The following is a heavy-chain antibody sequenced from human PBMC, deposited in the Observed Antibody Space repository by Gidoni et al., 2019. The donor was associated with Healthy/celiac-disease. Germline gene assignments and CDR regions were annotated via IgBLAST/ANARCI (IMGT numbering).Heavy chain of an antibody. CDR3: ASWDHYYGSGMSY. CDR1: GCSLSRYY. Sequence: QVQLQESGPGLVKPSETLSLTCTVSGCSLSRYYWSWIRQPPGKGLEWIGYIYYSGSTNYNPSLKRRVTISVDTSKNQFSLKLSSVTAADTAVYYCASWDHYYGSGMSYWGQGTLVTVSS. V-gene: IGHV4-59*01. D-gene: IGHD3-10*01. J-gene: IGHJ4*02. CDR2: IYYSGST.